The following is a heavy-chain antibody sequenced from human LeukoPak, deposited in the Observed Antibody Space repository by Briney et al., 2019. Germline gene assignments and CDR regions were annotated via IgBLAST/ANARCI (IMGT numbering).Heavy chain of an antibody. Sequence: KPGGSLRLSCAASGFTFSSYSMNWVRQAPGKGLEWVSSISSSSSYIYYADSVKGRFTISRDNSNTTLYLQMNSLRAEDTALYYCAKGSNSGSHCKHLDYWGQGTLVTVSS. V-gene: IGHV3-21*04. CDR1: GFTFSSYS. CDR3: AKGSNSGSHCKHLDY. CDR2: ISSSSSYI. D-gene: IGHD3-10*01. J-gene: IGHJ4*02.